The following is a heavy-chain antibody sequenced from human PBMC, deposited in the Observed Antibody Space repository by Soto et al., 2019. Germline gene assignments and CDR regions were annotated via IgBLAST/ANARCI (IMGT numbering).Heavy chain of an antibody. J-gene: IGHJ4*02. V-gene: IGHV3-23*01. D-gene: IGHD3-9*01. Sequence: EVEMLASGGGVVQPGESLRLSCVAPDFSFTSYAMTWVRLAPGKGLQWVAALSHDGGNTYYRDSVRGRFTISRDNSKNTLYLQMNSLKGEETAIYYCAKQTGTWVDSAIDFWGLGTQVTVSS. CDR3: AKQTGTWVDSAIDF. CDR1: DFSFTSYA. CDR2: LSHDGGNT.